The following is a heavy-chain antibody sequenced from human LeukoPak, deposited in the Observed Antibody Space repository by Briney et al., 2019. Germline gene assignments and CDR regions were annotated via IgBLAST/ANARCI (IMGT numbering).Heavy chain of an antibody. D-gene: IGHD3-3*01. Sequence: ASVKVSCKASGYTFIDYWIHWVRQAPGQVLEWMGRININSGGINYAQKFQGRVTMTRATSISTAYMELSRLRFDDTAVYYCARDRDGGVGTIDYWGQGTLVPVSS. CDR1: GYTFIDYW. V-gene: IGHV1-2*06. J-gene: IGHJ4*02. CDR2: ININSGGI. CDR3: ARDRDGGVGTIDY.